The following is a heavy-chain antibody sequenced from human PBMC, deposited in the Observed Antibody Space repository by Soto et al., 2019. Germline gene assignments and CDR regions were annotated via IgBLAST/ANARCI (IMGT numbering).Heavy chain of an antibody. Sequence: GGSLRLSCAASGFTFSSYSMNWVRQAPGKGLEWVSSISSTSSYIYYADSVRGRFTISRDNAKNSLYLQMNSLRAEDTAVYYCASPTYYYGSGSYYLSGMDVWGQGTTVTVSS. V-gene: IGHV3-21*01. J-gene: IGHJ6*02. CDR2: ISSTSSYI. D-gene: IGHD3-10*01. CDR1: GFTFSSYS. CDR3: ASPTYYYGSGSYYLSGMDV.